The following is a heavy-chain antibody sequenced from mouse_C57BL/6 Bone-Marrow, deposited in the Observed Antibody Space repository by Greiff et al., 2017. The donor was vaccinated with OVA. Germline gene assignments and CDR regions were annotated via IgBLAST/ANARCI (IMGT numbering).Heavy chain of an antibody. J-gene: IGHJ4*01. V-gene: IGHV1-49*01. CDR3: ASGLPGYYAMDY. D-gene: IGHD2-4*01. Sequence: LKQSGAELVRPGSSVKLSCTDSYFAFMASAMHWVKQRPGHGLEWIGSFTMYSDATEYSENFQGKATLTANTSSSTAYMELSSLTSEDSAVYDCASGLPGYYAMDYWGQGTSVTVSS. CDR1: YFAFMASA. CDR2: FTMYSDAT.